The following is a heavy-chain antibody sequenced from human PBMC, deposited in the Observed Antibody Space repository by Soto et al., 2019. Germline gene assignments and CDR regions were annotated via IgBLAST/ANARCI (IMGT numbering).Heavy chain of an antibody. CDR1: GYTFTSYA. D-gene: IGHD6-19*01. Sequence: ASVKVSCKASGYTFTSYAMHWVRQAPGQRLEWMGWINAGNGNTKYSQKFQGRVTITRDTSASTAYMELSSLRSEDTAVYYCARDGFGIAVADFDYWGQGTLVTVSS. CDR3: ARDGFGIAVADFDY. CDR2: INAGNGNT. J-gene: IGHJ4*02. V-gene: IGHV1-3*01.